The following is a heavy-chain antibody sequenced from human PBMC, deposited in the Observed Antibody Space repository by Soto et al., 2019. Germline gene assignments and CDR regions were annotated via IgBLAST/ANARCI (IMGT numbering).Heavy chain of an antibody. CDR3: ARVHPGYCSGGACYTYERDF. CDR1: GDTFSSYG. D-gene: IGHD2-15*01. J-gene: IGHJ4*02. CDR2: IIPTFDIV. Sequence: QVQLVQSGAEVKKPGSSVRVSCKVSGDTFSSYGISWVRQAPGQGLEWMGGIIPTFDIVNYAQSFQGRVTITADQSTDTVYMELSSLKSEDTAVFYCARVHPGYCSGGACYTYERDFWGKGTLVTVSS. V-gene: IGHV1-69*17.